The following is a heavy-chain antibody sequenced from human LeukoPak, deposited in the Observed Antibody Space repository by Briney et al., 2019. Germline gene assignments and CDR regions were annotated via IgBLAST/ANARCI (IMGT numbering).Heavy chain of an antibody. CDR2: ISAYNGYT. D-gene: IGHD6-19*01. Sequence: GSVKVSCKASGYTLTNYGISWMRQAPGQGLEWMGWISAYNGYTNSAQKLQGRLTMTTDTSTSTAYMELRSLRSDDTAVYYCARGSVYAFDIWGQGTMVTVSS. CDR1: GYTLTNYG. CDR3: ARGSVYAFDI. V-gene: IGHV1-18*01. J-gene: IGHJ3*02.